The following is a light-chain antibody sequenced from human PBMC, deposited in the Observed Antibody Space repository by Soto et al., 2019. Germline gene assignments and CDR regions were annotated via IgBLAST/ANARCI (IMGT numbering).Light chain of an antibody. CDR1: QTVRNNY. CDR2: GVY. Sequence: EIVLTQSPGTLSLSPGERATLSCRASQTVRNNYLAWYQQKPGQAPRLLIYGVYSRATGTPDRFSGSGSGTDFTLTISRLEPEDSAVYYCQFYGSSLITFGQGTRLEI. CDR3: QFYGSSLIT. J-gene: IGKJ5*01. V-gene: IGKV3-20*01.